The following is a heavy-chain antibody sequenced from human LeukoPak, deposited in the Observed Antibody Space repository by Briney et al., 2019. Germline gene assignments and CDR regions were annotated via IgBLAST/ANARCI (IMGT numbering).Heavy chain of an antibody. Sequence: PGGSLRLSCAASGFTFSSYAMSWVRQAPGKGLQWVSAITGSGGSTYYADSVKGRFTISRDNSNNTLYLQMSSLGAGDTAVYYCARHTGSTWSTGYWGQGTLVTVSS. V-gene: IGHV3-23*01. CDR1: GFTFSSYA. CDR3: ARHTGSTWSTGY. J-gene: IGHJ4*02. CDR2: ITGSGGST. D-gene: IGHD6-13*01.